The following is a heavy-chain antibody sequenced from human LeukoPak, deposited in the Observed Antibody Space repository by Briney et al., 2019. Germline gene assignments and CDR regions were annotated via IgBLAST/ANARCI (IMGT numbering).Heavy chain of an antibody. Sequence: SETPSLTCAVSGYSISSGYYWGWIRQPPGKGLEWIGSIYHSGSTYYNPSLKSRVTISVDTSKNRFSLKLSSVTAADTAVYYCARGLGRAVAGTGYYYMDVWGKGTTVTVSS. D-gene: IGHD6-19*01. J-gene: IGHJ6*03. CDR1: GYSISSGYY. CDR3: ARGLGRAVAGTGYYYMDV. CDR2: IYHSGST. V-gene: IGHV4-38-2*01.